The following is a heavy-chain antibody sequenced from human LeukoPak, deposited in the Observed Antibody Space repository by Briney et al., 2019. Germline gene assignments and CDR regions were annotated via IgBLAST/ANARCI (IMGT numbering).Heavy chain of an antibody. V-gene: IGHV3-30-3*01. CDR3: ATEEFDY. CDR1: GFTFSSYA. CDR2: ISYDGSNK. Sequence: GRSLRLSCAASGFTFSSYAMHWVRQAPGKGLEWVAVISYDGSNKYYADSVKGRFTISGDNSKNTLYLQMNSLRAEDTAVYYCATEEFDYWGQGTLVTVSS. J-gene: IGHJ4*02.